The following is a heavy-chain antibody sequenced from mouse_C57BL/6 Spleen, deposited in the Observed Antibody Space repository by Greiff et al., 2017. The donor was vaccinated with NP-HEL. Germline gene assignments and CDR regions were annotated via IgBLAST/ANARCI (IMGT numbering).Heavy chain of an antibody. CDR1: GFSLTSYG. Sequence: VQLVESGPGLVQPSQSLSITCTVSGFSLTSYGVHWVRQSPGKGLEWLGVIWRGGSTDYNAAFMSRLSITKDNSKSQVFFKMNSLQADDTAIYYCAKKARPYYYAMDYWGQGTSVTVSS. CDR3: AKKARPYYYAMDY. V-gene: IGHV2-5*01. J-gene: IGHJ4*01. CDR2: IWRGGST.